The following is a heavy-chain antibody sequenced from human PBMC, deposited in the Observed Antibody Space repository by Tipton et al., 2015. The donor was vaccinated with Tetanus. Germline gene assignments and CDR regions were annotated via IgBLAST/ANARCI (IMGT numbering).Heavy chain of an antibody. J-gene: IGHJ6*02. CDR2: ISHTGTTT. CDR3: ARSESRIAPRIPWGMDI. Sequence: GSLRLSCAASGFTFSAYYMSWIRLAPGKGLEWISYISHTGTTTYYSASVMGRFTVSRDNTKNSLYLEINSLRAADTAVYYCARSESRIAPRIPWGMDIWGQGTPVTVSS. D-gene: IGHD6-6*01. CDR1: GFTFSAYY. V-gene: IGHV3-11*01.